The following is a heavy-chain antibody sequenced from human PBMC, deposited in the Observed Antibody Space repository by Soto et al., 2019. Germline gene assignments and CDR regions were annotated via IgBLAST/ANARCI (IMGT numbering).Heavy chain of an antibody. Sequence: EVQLVESGGGLVRPGESLRLSCAASGFTVGSKYMSWVRQSPGKGLEWVSLIQSGGSTYYAGSVKGRFTISRDNSENTLFLQMHSLRVEETAVYYCTRDDVRCSGGICYGVPTDVWGKGTTVTVSA. CDR2: IQSGGST. V-gene: IGHV3-66*01. D-gene: IGHD2-15*01. J-gene: IGHJ6*04. CDR3: TRDDVRCSGGICYGVPTDV. CDR1: GFTVGSKY.